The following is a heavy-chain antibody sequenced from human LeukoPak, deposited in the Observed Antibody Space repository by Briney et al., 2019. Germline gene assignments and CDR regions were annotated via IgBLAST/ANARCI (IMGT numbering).Heavy chain of an antibody. CDR3: ARRDGYNSFDF. CDR1: GGSFSGYY. J-gene: IGHJ3*01. Sequence: SETLSLTCAVYGGSFSGYYWSWIRQPPGKGLEWIGEINHSGSTNYNPSLKSRVTISVDTSKNQFSLKLSSVTAVDTAVYYCARRDGYNSFDFWGQGTMVTVSS. D-gene: IGHD5-24*01. V-gene: IGHV4-34*01. CDR2: INHSGST.